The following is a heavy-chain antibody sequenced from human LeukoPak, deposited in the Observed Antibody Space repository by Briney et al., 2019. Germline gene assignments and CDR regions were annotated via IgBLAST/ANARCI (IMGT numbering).Heavy chain of an antibody. D-gene: IGHD6-13*01. V-gene: IGHV3-66*02. J-gene: IGHJ4*02. CDR2: IYGADAA. CDR1: GFNVSSNY. Sequence: QTGGSLRLSCAASGFNVSSNYMTWIRQAPGKGLEWVSLIYGADAAYYAESVRGRFMISRDNLKNTLFLQMYSLRVEDTAVYYCVTSTGQQFIPYDYWGQGTHVTVSS. CDR3: VTSTGQQFIPYDY.